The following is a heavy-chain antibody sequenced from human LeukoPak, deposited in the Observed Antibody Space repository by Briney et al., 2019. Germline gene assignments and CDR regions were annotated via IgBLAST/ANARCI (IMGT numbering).Heavy chain of an antibody. CDR3: ARRASFHGMDV. Sequence: GGSLRLSCAASGFIFSDYDMHWVRQATGKGLEWVSAVGMAGDTYYPDSVKGRFTSSRENAKNSLYLQMNSLSAEDTAVYYCARRASFHGMDVWGQGTTVTVSS. V-gene: IGHV3-13*01. CDR1: GFIFSDYD. J-gene: IGHJ6*02. CDR2: VGMAGDT.